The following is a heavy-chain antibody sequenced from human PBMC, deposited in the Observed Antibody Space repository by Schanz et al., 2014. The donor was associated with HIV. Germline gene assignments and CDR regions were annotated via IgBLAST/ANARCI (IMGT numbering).Heavy chain of an antibody. J-gene: IGHJ6*02. CDR1: GFSFSTYA. CDR3: RAWLLGDRMDV. Sequence: QLSESGGDLVRPGASLRLSCAASGFSFSTYAMAWVRQAPGEGLEWVSFTSSDGTTYYADSVKGRFTISRDISRNTIYLQMNGLRDEDTAVYYCRAWLLGDRMDVWGQGTTVAVSS. V-gene: IGHV3-23*01. D-gene: IGHD3-22*01. CDR2: FTSSDGTT.